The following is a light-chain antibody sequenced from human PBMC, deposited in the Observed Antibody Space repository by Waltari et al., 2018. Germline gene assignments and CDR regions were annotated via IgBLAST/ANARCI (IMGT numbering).Light chain of an antibody. CDR3: QHYYSST. V-gene: IGKV1-5*01. CDR1: QSMNTW. CDR2: AAS. J-gene: IGKJ1*01. Sequence: DIQLTQSPSTLSASVGDRVIITCRASQSMNTWLAWYQQRPGHPPRLLISAASSLHSGVPSRFSGSGSETHFTLTINDLQPDDFATYYCQHYYSSTFGPGT.